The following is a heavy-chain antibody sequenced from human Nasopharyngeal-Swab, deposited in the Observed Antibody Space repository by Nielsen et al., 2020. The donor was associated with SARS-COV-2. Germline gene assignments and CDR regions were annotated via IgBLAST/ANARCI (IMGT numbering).Heavy chain of an antibody. D-gene: IGHD3-10*01. J-gene: IGHJ6*02. V-gene: IGHV3-53*04. Sequence: GESLKISCAASGFTVSSNYMSWVRQAPGKGLEWVSVIYSGGSTYYADSVKGRFTISRHNSKNMLYLQMNSLRAEDTAVYYCARSAMVRGPGMDVWGQGTTVTVSS. CDR1: GFTVSSNY. CDR2: IYSGGST. CDR3: ARSAMVRGPGMDV.